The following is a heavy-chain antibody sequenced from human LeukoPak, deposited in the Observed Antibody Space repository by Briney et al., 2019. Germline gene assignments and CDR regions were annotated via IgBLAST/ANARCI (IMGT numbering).Heavy chain of an antibody. CDR2: INHSGST. D-gene: IGHD1-26*01. J-gene: IGHJ4*02. V-gene: IGHV4-34*01. CDR1: GGSFSGYY. CDR3: ARLGVVGATY. Sequence: PSETLSLTCAVYGGSFSGYYWSWIRQPPGKGLEWIGEINHSGSTNYNPSLKSRVTISVDTSKNQFSLKLSSVTAADTAVYYCARLGVVGATYWGQGTLVTVSS.